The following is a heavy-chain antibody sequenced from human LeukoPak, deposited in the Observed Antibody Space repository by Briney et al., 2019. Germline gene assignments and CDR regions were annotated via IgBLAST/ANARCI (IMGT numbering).Heavy chain of an antibody. Sequence: GGSLRLSCAASGFTFSSYAMHWVRQAPGKGLEWVAVISYDGSNKYYADSVKGRFTISRDNSKNTLYLQMNSLRAEDTAVYYCARGGYCSGGSCYESAFDIWGQGTMVTVSS. CDR1: GFTFSSYA. J-gene: IGHJ3*02. CDR2: ISYDGSNK. CDR3: ARGGYCSGGSCYESAFDI. V-gene: IGHV3-30-3*01. D-gene: IGHD2-15*01.